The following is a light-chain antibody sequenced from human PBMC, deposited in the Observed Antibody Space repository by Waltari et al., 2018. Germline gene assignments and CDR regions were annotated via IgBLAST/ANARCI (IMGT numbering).Light chain of an antibody. Sequence: QSVLTQPPSVSGAPGQTVTISCTGSGSNIGAGYDVHWYQQRPRAAPKLLIFGSSRWPLGVPDLLFGSTSGTSASLAIIGLQAEDEADYYCQSYDTSLSVVFGGGTKLTVL. CDR3: QSYDTSLSVV. CDR2: GSS. CDR1: GSNIGAGYD. V-gene: IGLV1-40*01. J-gene: IGLJ3*02.